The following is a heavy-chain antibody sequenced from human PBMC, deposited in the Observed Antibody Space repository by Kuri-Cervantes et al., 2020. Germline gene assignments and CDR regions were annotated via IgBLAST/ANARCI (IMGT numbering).Heavy chain of an antibody. V-gene: IGHV3-30-3*02. CDR3: AKSDRDITGTTDY. CDR1: GILLSDHA. Sequence: GILLSDHAMHWVREASGKGLDWVAVISEYGNLKSYPDSVPGGFTLYSDNSRTTLYLQMNHLSAEDTAIYYCAKSDRDITGTTDYWGQGTLVTVSS. J-gene: IGHJ4*02. CDR2: ISEYGNLK. D-gene: IGHD1-20*01.